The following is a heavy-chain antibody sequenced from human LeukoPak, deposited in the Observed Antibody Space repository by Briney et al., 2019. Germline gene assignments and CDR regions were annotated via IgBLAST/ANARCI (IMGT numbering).Heavy chain of an antibody. D-gene: IGHD6-13*01. CDR1: GHTFSIYN. J-gene: IGHJ4*02. CDR3: AREGVAATGLDY. CDR2: INPSGGT. Sequence: ASVKVSCKASGHTFSIYNMHWVRQAPGQGLEWMGIINPSGGTSYVQKIQGRVTMTRDTSTTTVYMELSSLRSEDTAVYYCAREGVAATGLDYWGQGTLVTVSS. V-gene: IGHV1-46*01.